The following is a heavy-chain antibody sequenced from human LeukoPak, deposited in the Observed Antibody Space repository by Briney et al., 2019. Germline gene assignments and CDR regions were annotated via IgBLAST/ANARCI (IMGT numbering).Heavy chain of an antibody. CDR3: AKDRSIWFGELRGMDV. CDR2: ISGGGGST. Sequence: SLRPAWAAYGFTFVDYAMDWDRPAPGKGLEWVALISGGGGSTYFADSVKGRFTISRENSKNSLYLPMNRLRTEYTALYYCAKDRSIWFGELRGMDVWGQGTTATVSS. D-gene: IGHD3-10*01. J-gene: IGHJ6*02. V-gene: IGHV3-43*02. CDR1: GFTFVDYA.